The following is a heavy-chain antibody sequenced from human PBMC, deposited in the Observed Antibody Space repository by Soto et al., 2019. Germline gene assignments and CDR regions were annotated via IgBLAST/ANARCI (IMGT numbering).Heavy chain of an antibody. J-gene: IGHJ6*02. V-gene: IGHV1-69*13. CDR3: ATGSFTSTGGRIGYHYNAMDV. Sequence: ASVKVSCKSSGGTFSSHSINWVRQAPGQGLEWMGGIIPIFGPANFAKKFQGRVTITADESTTTAYMGLSTLTSEDTAVYYCATGSFTSTGGRIGYHYNAMDVWGQGTTVTVSS. D-gene: IGHD1-1*01. CDR1: GGTFSSHS. CDR2: IIPIFGPA.